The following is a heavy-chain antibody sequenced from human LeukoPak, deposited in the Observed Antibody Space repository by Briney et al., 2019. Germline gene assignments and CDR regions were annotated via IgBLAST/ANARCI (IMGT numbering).Heavy chain of an antibody. CDR1: GFIFSDYY. CDR3: ARGALTYYYDS. D-gene: IGHD4/OR15-4a*01. V-gene: IGHV3-11*01. J-gene: IGHJ4*02. Sequence: GGSLRLSCAASGFIFSDYYMSWFRQVPGKGLEWIAYTSFSGRTIYYADSVKGRFTVSRDNAKNSLFLQMNSLRAEDTALYYCARGALTYYYDSWGQGTLVTVSS. CDR2: TSFSGRTI.